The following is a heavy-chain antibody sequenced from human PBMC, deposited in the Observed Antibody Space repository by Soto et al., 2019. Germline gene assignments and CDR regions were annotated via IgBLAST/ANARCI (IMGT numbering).Heavy chain of an antibody. CDR1: GFSLSTSGVG. CDR2: IYWGDDK. D-gene: IGHD3-3*01. CDR3: AHTQPLLRFLEVGDYGMDV. Sequence: QITLKESGPTLVKPTQTLTLTCTFSGFSLSTSGVGVGWIRQPPGKALEWLALIYWGDDKRYSPSLKSRLTITKDTSKNQVVLTMTNMDPVDTATYYCAHTQPLLRFLEVGDYGMDVWGQGTTVTVSS. J-gene: IGHJ6*02. V-gene: IGHV2-5*02.